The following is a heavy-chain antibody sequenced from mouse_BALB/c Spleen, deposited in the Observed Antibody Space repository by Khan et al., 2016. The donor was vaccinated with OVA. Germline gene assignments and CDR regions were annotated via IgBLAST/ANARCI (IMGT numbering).Heavy chain of an antibody. CDR1: GYSITSVYA. CDR3: GRFDS. V-gene: IGHV3-2*02. CDR2: ISHSGST. J-gene: IGHJ2*01. Sequence: EVQLVESGPGLVKPSLSLSLTCTVTGYSITSVYAWNWIRQFPGKKLEWLGYISHSGSTIYNSSLKSRISITRDTSKNQFFLKLDTVTTEDTATYYCGRFDSWGQGTIVIVSS.